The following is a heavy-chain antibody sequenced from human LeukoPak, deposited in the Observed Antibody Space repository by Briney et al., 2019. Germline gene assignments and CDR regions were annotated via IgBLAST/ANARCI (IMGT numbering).Heavy chain of an antibody. V-gene: IGHV4-4*07. CDR3: ANQGRVPDSFDI. D-gene: IGHD3-10*01. CDR1: GGSIGSYY. J-gene: IGHJ3*02. CDR2: IYTSGST. Sequence: SETLSLTCSVSGGSIGSYYWSWIRQPAGKGLKWIGRIYTSGSTNYNPSLKSRVIISVDESKNQFSLRLSSVTAADTAVYYCANQGRVPDSFDIWGQGTPVTVSS.